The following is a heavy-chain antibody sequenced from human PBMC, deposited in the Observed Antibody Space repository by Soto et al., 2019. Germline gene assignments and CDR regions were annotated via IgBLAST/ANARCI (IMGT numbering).Heavy chain of an antibody. CDR1: GFTFSRYG. D-gene: IGHD2-2*01. Sequence: GGSLRLSCAASGFTFSRYGMNWLRQAPGKGPEWVASISSSTSYVYYADSVKGRFSISRDNAKNILYLEMYALRIEDTAVYYCARDPSEGRVGNWFESWGQGTLVTVSS. V-gene: IGHV3-21*06. CDR2: ISSSTSYV. CDR3: ARDPSEGRVGNWFES. J-gene: IGHJ5*01.